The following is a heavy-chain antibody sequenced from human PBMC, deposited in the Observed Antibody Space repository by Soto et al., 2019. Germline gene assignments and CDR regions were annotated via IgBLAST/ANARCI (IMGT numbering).Heavy chain of an antibody. CDR3: VRSGTARLLRHSWFDT. CDR2: ITTSSAYI. Sequence: GGSLRLSCAASGFTFNTYDMNWVRQAPGKGLEWVSSITTSSAYIYYADSLKGRITISRDNAKNSLFLQMNSLRAEDTAVYYCVRSGTARLLRHSWFDTWGQGTLVTVSS. CDR1: GFTFNTYD. V-gene: IGHV3-21*01. J-gene: IGHJ5*02. D-gene: IGHD2-21*01.